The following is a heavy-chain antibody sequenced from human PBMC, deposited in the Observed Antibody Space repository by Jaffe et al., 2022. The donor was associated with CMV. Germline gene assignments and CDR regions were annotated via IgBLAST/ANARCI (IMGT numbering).Heavy chain of an antibody. CDR2: IWYDGSNK. CDR1: GFTFSSYG. D-gene: IGHD2-15*01. CDR3: ARDRGEGYCSGGSCYSALDY. J-gene: IGHJ4*02. Sequence: QVQLVESGGGVVQPGRSLRLSCAASGFTFSSYGMHWVRQAPGKGLEWVAVIWYDGSNKYYADSVKGRFTISRDNSKNTLYLQMNSLRAEDTAVYYCARDRGEGYCSGGSCYSALDYWGQGTLVTVSS. V-gene: IGHV3-33*08.